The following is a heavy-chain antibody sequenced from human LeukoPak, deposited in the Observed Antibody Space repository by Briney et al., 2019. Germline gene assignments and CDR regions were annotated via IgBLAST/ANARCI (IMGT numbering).Heavy chain of an antibody. D-gene: IGHD3-9*01. CDR2: IYYSGRT. CDR1: GGSISTYY. Sequence: SETLSLTCTVSGGSISTYYWNWIRQPPGKGLEWIGYIYYSGRTNYNPSLKSRVSISIDTSKNQFSLKLSSVTAADTAVYYCARGRRYFDWLLSRWAFDIWGQGTMVTVSS. CDR3: ARGRRYFDWLLSRWAFDI. J-gene: IGHJ3*02. V-gene: IGHV4-59*12.